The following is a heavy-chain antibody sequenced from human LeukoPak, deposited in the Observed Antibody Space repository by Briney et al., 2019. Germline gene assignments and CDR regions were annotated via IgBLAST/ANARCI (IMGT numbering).Heavy chain of an antibody. D-gene: IGHD6-19*01. Sequence: PGRSLRLSCAASGFTFDDYAMHWVRQAPGKGLEWVSGISWNSGSIGYADSVKGRFTISRDNAKNSLYLQMNSLRAEDMALYYCAKGSSGWYGRDYFDYWGQGTLVTVSS. CDR2: ISWNSGSI. CDR1: GFTFDDYA. CDR3: AKGSSGWYGRDYFDY. J-gene: IGHJ4*02. V-gene: IGHV3-9*03.